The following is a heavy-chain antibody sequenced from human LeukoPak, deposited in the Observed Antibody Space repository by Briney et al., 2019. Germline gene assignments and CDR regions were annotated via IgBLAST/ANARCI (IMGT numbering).Heavy chain of an antibody. CDR1: GFTFSDYN. V-gene: IGHV3-11*01. CDR2: ITDSGNTI. D-gene: IGHD3-9*01. Sequence: GGSLRLSCAPSGFTFSDYNINCVRRSPGKGRGGVSYITDSGNTIHYADSVKGRFTISRDNAKNSLYLQMNSLRAEDTAVYYCARSIGLTGGGVDVWGQGTTVTVSS. J-gene: IGHJ6*02. CDR3: ARSIGLTGGGVDV.